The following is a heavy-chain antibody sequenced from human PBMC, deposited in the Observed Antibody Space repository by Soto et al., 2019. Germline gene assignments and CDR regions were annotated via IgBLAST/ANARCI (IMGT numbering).Heavy chain of an antibody. CDR3: ARVPAASSWLDP. V-gene: IGHV4-59*01. Sequence: SETLSLTCTVSGGSIFSSYWTWIRQPPGKGLEWIGNVYYSGSTNYNPSLKSRITISVDTSKNQFSLNLSSVTAADTAVYYCARVPAASSWLDPWGQGTLVTVSS. CDR1: GGSIFSSY. CDR2: VYYSGST. D-gene: IGHD2-15*01. J-gene: IGHJ5*02.